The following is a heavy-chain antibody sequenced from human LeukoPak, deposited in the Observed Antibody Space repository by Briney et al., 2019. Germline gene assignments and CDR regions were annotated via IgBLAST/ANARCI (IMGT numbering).Heavy chain of an antibody. CDR1: GFTVSSNY. Sequence: GGSLRLSCAAFGFTVSSNYMSWDRQAPGKGLEWVSIIYIGGSTYYADSVKGRFTTSRDNSKNTLYLQMNSLRAEDTAVYYCAGRTIEVTIDYWGQGTLATVSS. CDR3: AGRTIEVTIDY. CDR2: IYIGGST. V-gene: IGHV3-66*01. J-gene: IGHJ4*02. D-gene: IGHD4-11*01.